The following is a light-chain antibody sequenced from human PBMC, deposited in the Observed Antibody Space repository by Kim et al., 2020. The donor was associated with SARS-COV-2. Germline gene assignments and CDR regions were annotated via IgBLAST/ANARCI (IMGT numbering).Light chain of an antibody. CDR1: QSISSN. Sequence: SPGESATLSCSASQSISSNLAWYQQKPGQAPRPLIYGASTRATGIPARFSGSGSGTEFTLTISRLQSEDFAVYYCQQYNNWPPMYTFGQGTELEI. V-gene: IGKV3-15*01. CDR3: QQYNNWPPMYT. J-gene: IGKJ2*01. CDR2: GAS.